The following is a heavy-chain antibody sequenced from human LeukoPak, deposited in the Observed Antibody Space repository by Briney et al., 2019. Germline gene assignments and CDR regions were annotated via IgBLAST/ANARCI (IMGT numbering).Heavy chain of an antibody. V-gene: IGHV3-23*01. J-gene: IGHJ5*02. CDR2: ITGGGDGT. CDR1: GFTFSSYD. Sequence: GGSLRLSCAASGFTFSSYDMSWVRQAPGKGLEWVSAITGGGDGTYYADSVKGRFTISRDSSKNTLYLQMNSLRAEDTAVYYCAKAPRGVVNWFDPWGQGTLVTVSS. CDR3: AKAPRGVVNWFDP. D-gene: IGHD3-3*01.